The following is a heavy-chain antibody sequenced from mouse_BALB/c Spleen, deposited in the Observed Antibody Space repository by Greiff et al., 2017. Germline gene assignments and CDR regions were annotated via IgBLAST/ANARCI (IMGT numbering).Heavy chain of an antibody. J-gene: IGHJ4*01. Sequence: QVTLKECGPGILQPSQTLSLTCSFSGFSLSTSGMGVSWIRQPSGKGLEWLAHIYWDDDKRYNPSLKSRLTISKDTSSNQVFLKITSVDTADTATYYCARKGLWSYAMDYWGQGTSVTVSS. CDR3: ARKGLWSYAMDY. D-gene: IGHD1-1*02. CDR2: IYWDDDK. CDR1: GFSLSTSGMG. V-gene: IGHV8-12*01.